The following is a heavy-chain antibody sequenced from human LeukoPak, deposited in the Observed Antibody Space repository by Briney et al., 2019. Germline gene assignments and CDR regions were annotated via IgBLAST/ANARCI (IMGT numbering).Heavy chain of an antibody. CDR3: AKVDVSYSLHRGNPFDY. J-gene: IGHJ4*02. CDR2: IIPIFGTA. V-gene: IGHV1-69*06. D-gene: IGHD2-21*01. CDR1: GGTFSSYA. Sequence: SVKVSCKASGGTFSSYAISWVRQAPGQGLEWMGGIIPIFGTANYAQKFQGRVTITADKSTSTAYMELSSLRSDDTAVYYCAKVDVSYSLHRGNPFDYWGQATLVTVSS.